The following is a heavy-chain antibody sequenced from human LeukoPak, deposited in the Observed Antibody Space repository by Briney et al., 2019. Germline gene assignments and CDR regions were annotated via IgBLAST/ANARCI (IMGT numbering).Heavy chain of an antibody. Sequence: PGGSLRLSCAASGFTFSTYGMHWVRKAPGKGLEWVALIWDNGSNKYYADAVKGRFTISRDNSKNTLYLQMNSLRAEDTGVYYCARDPYYYANSGLLTPYYFDYWGQGTLVTVSS. CDR1: GFTFSTYG. CDR3: ARDPYYYANSGLLTPYYFDY. V-gene: IGHV3-33*08. D-gene: IGHD3-22*01. J-gene: IGHJ4*02. CDR2: IWDNGSNK.